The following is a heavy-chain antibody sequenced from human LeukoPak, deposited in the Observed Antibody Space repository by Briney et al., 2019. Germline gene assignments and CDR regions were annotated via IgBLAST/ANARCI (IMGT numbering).Heavy chain of an antibody. J-gene: IGHJ4*02. CDR2: IWYDGRNK. V-gene: IGHV3-33*01. CDR1: GFTFSSYG. D-gene: IGHD4/OR15-4a*01. CDR3: ARDLYDYGSY. Sequence: PGGSLRLSCAASGFTFSSYGMHWVRQAPGKGLEWVAVIWYDGRNKHYADSVKGRFTISRDNARNTLYLQMNSLRTEDTAVYYCARDLYDYGSYWGQGTLVTVSS.